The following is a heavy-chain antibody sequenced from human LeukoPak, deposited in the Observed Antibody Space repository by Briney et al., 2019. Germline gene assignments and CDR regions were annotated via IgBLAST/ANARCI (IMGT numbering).Heavy chain of an antibody. J-gene: IGHJ5*01. CDR1: GFTFSVYC. V-gene: IGHV3-74*01. Sequence: NPGGPLRLTCAASGFTFSVYCNHWVRHAPGKGLVWVSRINSDGSVTSFADSVKGRFTISRDNAKNTVYLQMNSLTVEDTAVYFCARSSHYTIPFDSWGQGMLVTVSS. CDR3: ARSSHYTIPFDS. CDR2: INSDGSVT. D-gene: IGHD2-2*02.